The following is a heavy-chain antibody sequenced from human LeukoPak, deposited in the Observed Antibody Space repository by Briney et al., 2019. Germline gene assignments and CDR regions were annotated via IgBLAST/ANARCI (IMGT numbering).Heavy chain of an antibody. CDR3: ARGRHDSSGYYY. CDR2: TNPNSGNT. D-gene: IGHD3-22*01. Sequence: RASVKVSCKASGYTFTSYDINWVRQATGQGLEWMGWTNPNSGNTGYAQKFQGRVTMTRNTSISTAYMELSSLRSEDTAVYYCARGRHDSSGYYYWGQGTLVTVSS. CDR1: GYTFTSYD. V-gene: IGHV1-8*01. J-gene: IGHJ4*02.